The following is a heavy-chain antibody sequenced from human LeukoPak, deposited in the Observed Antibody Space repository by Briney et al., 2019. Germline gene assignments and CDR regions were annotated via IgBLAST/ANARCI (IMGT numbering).Heavy chain of an antibody. CDR1: GFTFGDYA. CDR2: IYSGGST. J-gene: IGHJ4*02. Sequence: PGGSLRLSCTASGFTFGDYAMSWVRQAPGKGLEWVSVIYSGGSTYYADSVKGRFTISRDNSKNTLYLQMNSLRAEDTAVYYCARADPDSFDYWGQGTLVTVSS. D-gene: IGHD2-21*02. V-gene: IGHV3-66*02. CDR3: ARADPDSFDY.